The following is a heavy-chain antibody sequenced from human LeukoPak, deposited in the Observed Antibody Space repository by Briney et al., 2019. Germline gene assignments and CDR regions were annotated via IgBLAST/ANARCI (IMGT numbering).Heavy chain of an antibody. CDR3: ARDSCSGGSCYMDP. J-gene: IGHJ5*02. CDR2: ISSNGGST. D-gene: IGHD2-15*01. Sequence: GGSLRLSCSASGFTFSSYAMHWVRQAPGKGLEYVSAISSNGGSTYYANSVKGRFTISRDNSKNTLYLQMGSLRAEDMAVYYCARDSCSGGSCYMDPWGQGTLVTVSS. CDR1: GFTFSSYA. V-gene: IGHV3-64*01.